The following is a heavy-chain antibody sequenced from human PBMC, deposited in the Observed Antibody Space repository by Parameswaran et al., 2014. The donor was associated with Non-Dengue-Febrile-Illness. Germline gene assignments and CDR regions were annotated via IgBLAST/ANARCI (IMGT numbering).Heavy chain of an antibody. J-gene: IGHJ4*02. D-gene: IGHD5-12*01. V-gene: IGHV3-74*01. CDR3: ARDEVATTGFFVY. Sequence: VRQAPGKGLVWVSRINSDGSSTSYADSVKGRFTISRDNAKNTLYLQMNSLRAEDTAVYYCARDEVATTGFFVYWGQGTLVTVSS. CDR2: INSDGSST.